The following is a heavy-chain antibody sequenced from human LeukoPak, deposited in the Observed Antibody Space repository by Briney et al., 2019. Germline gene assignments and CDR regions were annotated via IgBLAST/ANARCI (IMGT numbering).Heavy chain of an antibody. V-gene: IGHV1-46*01. Sequence: ASVKVSCKASGGTFSSYAISWVRQAPGQGLEWMGIINPSGGRTNYAQNFQGRVTMTRDMSTTTVYMELSSLRSEDTAVYYCAKTFIGYSSGSLGYWGQGTLVTVSS. D-gene: IGHD6-19*01. J-gene: IGHJ4*02. CDR2: INPSGGRT. CDR1: GGTFSSYA. CDR3: AKTFIGYSSGSLGY.